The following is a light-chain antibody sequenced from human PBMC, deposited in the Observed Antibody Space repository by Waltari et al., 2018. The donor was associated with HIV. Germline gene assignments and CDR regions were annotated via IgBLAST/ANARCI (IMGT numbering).Light chain of an antibody. V-gene: IGLV2-8*01. CDR2: EVS. J-gene: IGLJ2*01. CDR3: FSYAGNNYLL. CDR1: RKSIDHKHI. Sequence: QSALTQPPSASGFPGTSSTISWARTRKSIDHKHIISWYQHHPGKAPILMISEVSRRPSGVPDRFSCSKSGNTSSLTVSGLQAEDEAAYYCFSYAGNNYLLFGGGTKLTVL.